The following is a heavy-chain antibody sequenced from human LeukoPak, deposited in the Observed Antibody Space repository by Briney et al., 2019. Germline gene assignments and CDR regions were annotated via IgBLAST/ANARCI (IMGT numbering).Heavy chain of an antibody. V-gene: IGHV3-7*01. J-gene: IGHJ5*02. Sequence: PGGSLRLSCAASGFTFSSFWMSWFRQAPGKGLEWVAHIKYDASAQHYVDSARGRFIISRDNARNSVFLQMDSLTADDTAVYYCATGVATINDHWGRGTLVTVSS. CDR1: GFTFSSFW. CDR3: ATGVATINDH. D-gene: IGHD5-12*01. CDR2: IKYDASAQ.